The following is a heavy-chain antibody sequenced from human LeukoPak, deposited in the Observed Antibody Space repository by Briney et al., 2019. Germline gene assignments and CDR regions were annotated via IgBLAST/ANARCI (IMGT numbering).Heavy chain of an antibody. Sequence: ASVKVSCKASGYTFTSYDINWVRQATGQGLEWMGWMNPNSGNTGYAQKFQGRVTMTRNTSISTAYMELSSLRSEDTAVYYCAGARIAARVGRGPSNWFDPWGQGTLVTVSS. J-gene: IGHJ5*02. V-gene: IGHV1-8*01. CDR2: MNPNSGNT. CDR3: AGARIAARVGRGPSNWFDP. CDR1: GYTFTSYD. D-gene: IGHD6-6*01.